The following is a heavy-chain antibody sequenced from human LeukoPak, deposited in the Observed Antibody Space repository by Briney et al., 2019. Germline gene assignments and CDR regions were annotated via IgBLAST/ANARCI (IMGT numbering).Heavy chain of an antibody. D-gene: IGHD5-12*01. CDR1: GGSISSSSYY. CDR2: FYYSGST. V-gene: IGHV4-39*01. Sequence: SETLSLTCTVSGGSISSSSYYWGWIRQPPGKGLEWIGSFYYSGSTYYNPSLKSRVTISVDTSKNQSSLKLSSVTAADTAVYYCARVVMRSMWMDNWGQGTLVTVSS. J-gene: IGHJ4*02. CDR3: ARVVMRSMWMDN.